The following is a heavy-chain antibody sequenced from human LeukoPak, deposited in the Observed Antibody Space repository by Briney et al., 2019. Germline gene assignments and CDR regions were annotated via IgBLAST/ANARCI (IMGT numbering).Heavy chain of an antibody. Sequence: ASVTVSCKASGYTFTIYYMNWVRQAPGQGLEWMGIITPRASSTTYAQNFQGRVTMTRDTSTGTVYMELSSLRFEDTAVYYCARGGLGPYSSSFPTYFDYWGQGTLVTVSS. J-gene: IGHJ4*02. V-gene: IGHV1-46*01. CDR3: ARGGLGPYSSSFPTYFDY. D-gene: IGHD6-13*01. CDR1: GYTFTIYY. CDR2: ITPRASST.